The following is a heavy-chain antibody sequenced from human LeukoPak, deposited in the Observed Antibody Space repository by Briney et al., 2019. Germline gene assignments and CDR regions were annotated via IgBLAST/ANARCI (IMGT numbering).Heavy chain of an antibody. CDR1: GGSIGSSSYY. J-gene: IGHJ5*02. CDR2: IYYSGST. CDR3: ARRGYCSSTSCYEYWFGP. Sequence: SETLSLTCTVSGGSIGSSSYYWGWIRQPPGKGLEWIGIIYYSGSTYYNPSLKSRLTISVDTSKNQFSLKLSSVTATDTAVYYCARRGYCSSTSCYEYWFGPWGQGTLVTVSS. V-gene: IGHV4-39*01. D-gene: IGHD2-2*01.